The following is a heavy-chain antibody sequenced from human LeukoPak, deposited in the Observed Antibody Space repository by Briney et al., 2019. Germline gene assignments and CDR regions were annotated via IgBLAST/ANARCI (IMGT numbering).Heavy chain of an antibody. Sequence: PSETLSLTCAVYGGSFSGYYWSWIRQPPGKGLEWIGEINHSGSTNYNPSLKSRVTISIDTSKNQFSLKLSSVTAADTAVYYCARLGGAAAGGGAIFDPWGQGTLVTVSS. J-gene: IGHJ5*02. V-gene: IGHV4-34*01. D-gene: IGHD6-13*01. CDR3: ARLGGAAAGGGAIFDP. CDR1: GGSFSGYY. CDR2: INHSGST.